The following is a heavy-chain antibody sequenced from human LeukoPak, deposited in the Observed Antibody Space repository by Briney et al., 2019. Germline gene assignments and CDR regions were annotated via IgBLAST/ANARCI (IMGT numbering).Heavy chain of an antibody. CDR3: ARVTDYYGSGSYFLSDNY. CDR2: ISSSGSSI. Sequence: PGGPLRLSCAASGFTFSSYGMNWVRQAPGKGLELVSYISSSGSSIYYADSVKGRFTIFRDNAKNSLYLQMNSLRAEETAVYYCARVTDYYGSGSYFLSDNYWGQGTLVTVSS. J-gene: IGHJ4*02. D-gene: IGHD3-10*01. V-gene: IGHV3-48*03. CDR1: GFTFSSYG.